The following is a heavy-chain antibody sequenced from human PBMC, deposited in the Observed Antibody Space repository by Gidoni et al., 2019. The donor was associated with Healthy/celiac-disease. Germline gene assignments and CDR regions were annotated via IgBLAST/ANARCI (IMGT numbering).Heavy chain of an antibody. D-gene: IGHD4-17*01. CDR3: TRREDDYGDFYYYYMDV. Sequence: EVQLVESGVGLVQPGGSLKLSCAASGFTFSGSAMHWVRQASGKGLEWVGRIRSKANSYATAYAASVKGRFTISRDDSKNTAYLQMNSLKTEDTAVYYCTRREDDYGDFYYYYMDVWGKGTTVTVSS. J-gene: IGHJ6*03. CDR2: IRSKANSYAT. CDR1: GFTFSGSA. V-gene: IGHV3-73*02.